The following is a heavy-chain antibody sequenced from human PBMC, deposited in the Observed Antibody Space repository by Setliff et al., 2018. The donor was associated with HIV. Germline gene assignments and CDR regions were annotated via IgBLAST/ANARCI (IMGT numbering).Heavy chain of an antibody. Sequence: GASVKVSCKVSGYSLTELSIHWVRQAPGEGLEWMGGFDPEDDETVYAEKFQGRVTMTEDTSTDTAYMALSSLRSGDTAMYYCATSGFYDILTGPTPGVFDIWGQGTMVTVSS. V-gene: IGHV1-24*01. CDR1: GYSLTELS. J-gene: IGHJ3*02. CDR2: FDPEDDET. D-gene: IGHD3-9*01. CDR3: ATSGFYDILTGPTPGVFDI.